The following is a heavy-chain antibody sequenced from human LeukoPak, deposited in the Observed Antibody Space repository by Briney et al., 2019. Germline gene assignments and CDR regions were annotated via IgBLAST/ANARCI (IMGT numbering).Heavy chain of an antibody. V-gene: IGHV4-31*03. Sequence: PSETLSLTCTVSGGSISSSSHYWGWIRQHPGRGLEWIGYIYYSGNTYYNPSLKSRLTISVDTSKNQFSLKLSSVTAADTAVYYCARAPKHTNSWYYFDYWGQGTLVSVSS. D-gene: IGHD2-2*01. CDR1: GGSISSSSHY. CDR3: ARAPKHTNSWYYFDY. CDR2: IYYSGNT. J-gene: IGHJ4*02.